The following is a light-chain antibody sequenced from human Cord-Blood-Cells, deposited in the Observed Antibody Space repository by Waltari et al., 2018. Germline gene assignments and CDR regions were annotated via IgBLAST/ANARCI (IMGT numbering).Light chain of an antibody. CDR1: TSDVGGYNY. CDR3: SSYTSSSTLV. CDR2: DVS. Sequence: QSALTHPASVSGSPGQSITTSCPGTTSDVGGYNYVSWYQQHPGKAPKLMIYDVSNRPSGVSNRFSGSKSGNTASLTISGLQAEDEADYYCSSYTSSSTLVFGGGTKLTVL. J-gene: IGLJ3*02. V-gene: IGLV2-14*01.